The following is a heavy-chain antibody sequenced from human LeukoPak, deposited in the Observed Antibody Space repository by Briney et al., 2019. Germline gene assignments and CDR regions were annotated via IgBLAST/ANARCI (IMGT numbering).Heavy chain of an antibody. J-gene: IGHJ6*03. V-gene: IGHV3-23*01. Sequence: GGSLRLSCAASGFTFSTYAMSWVRQAPGKGLEWVSAISGSAGSTNYADSVKGRFTISRDNSKNTLYLQMNSLRAEDTAVYYCARGPRVGAAGFVYYHYIDVWGKGTTVTVSS. CDR2: ISGSAGST. D-gene: IGHD1-26*01. CDR3: ARGPRVGAAGFVYYHYIDV. CDR1: GFTFSTYA.